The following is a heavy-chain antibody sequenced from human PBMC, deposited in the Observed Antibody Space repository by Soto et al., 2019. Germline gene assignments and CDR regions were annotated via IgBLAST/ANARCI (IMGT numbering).Heavy chain of an antibody. CDR1: RYRFTSYW. D-gene: IGHD3-22*01. Sequence: GESLNISCRTSRYRFTSYWIAWLRLLLGKGLDWTCISFPSDSGPRYSPSFQGQATISADRPTSTVFLQWASLKASDTAVYFCARKDKSGYFNWCDPWGQGSLGTVAS. CDR2: SFPSDSGP. V-gene: IGHV5-51*01. J-gene: IGHJ5*02. CDR3: ARKDKSGYFNWCDP.